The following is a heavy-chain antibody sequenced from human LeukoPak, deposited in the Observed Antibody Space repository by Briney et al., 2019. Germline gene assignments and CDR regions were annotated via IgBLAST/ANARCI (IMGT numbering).Heavy chain of an antibody. J-gene: IGHJ4*02. CDR1: GFTFCAYA. CDR3: TRSNCGGDCAIDY. D-gene: IGHD2-21*02. V-gene: IGHV3-49*04. CDR2: IRSKAYGATA. Sequence: GRSLRLFCSASGFTFCAYAMSWVRQAPGKGLEWVGFIRSKAYGATAEYAASVRGRFSISRDDSKSIAYLQMNSLKTDDTAVYYCTRSNCGGDCAIDYWGQGTLVTVSS.